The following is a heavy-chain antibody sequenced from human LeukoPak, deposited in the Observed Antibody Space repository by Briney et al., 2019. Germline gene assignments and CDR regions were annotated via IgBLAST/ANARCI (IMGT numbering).Heavy chain of an antibody. CDR2: IYYSGST. CDR1: GGSISSYY. J-gene: IGHJ3*02. Sequence: SETLSLTCTVSGGSISSYYWSWIRQPPGKGLEWIGYIYYSGSTNYNPSLKSRVTISVDTSKNQFSLKLSSVTAADTAVYYCARDLAGKRFGAFHVFDIWAKGTMVTVSS. D-gene: IGHD3-10*01. V-gene: IGHV4-59*01. CDR3: ARDLAGKRFGAFHVFDI.